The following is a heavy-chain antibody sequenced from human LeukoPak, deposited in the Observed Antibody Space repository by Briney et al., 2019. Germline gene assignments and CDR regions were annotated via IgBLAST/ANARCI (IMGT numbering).Heavy chain of an antibody. CDR1: GFTFSSYA. Sequence: GGSLRLSCAASGFTFSSYAMSWVRQAPGKGLEWVSAISGSGGSTYYADSVKGRFTTSRDNSKNTLYLQMNSLRAEDTAVYYCAKAPRFGDHATEYYYYYMDVWGKGTTVTVSS. V-gene: IGHV3-23*01. D-gene: IGHD3-3*01. CDR2: ISGSGGST. CDR3: AKAPRFGDHATEYYYYYMDV. J-gene: IGHJ6*03.